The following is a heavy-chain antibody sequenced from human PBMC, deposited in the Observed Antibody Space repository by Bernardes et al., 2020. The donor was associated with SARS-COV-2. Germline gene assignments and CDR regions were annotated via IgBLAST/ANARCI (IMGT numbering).Heavy chain of an antibody. V-gene: IGHV3-53*01. J-gene: IGHJ6*02. CDR3: ATAPHYYYGLDV. Sequence: GGSLRLLCEASKFTVSNNYMSWVRQAPGKGLEWVSLLYSGGTTYYADSVKGRFTVSRDNSKNTLFLQMSDLRAEDTAIYYCATAPHYYYGLDVWGQGTAVTVSS. CDR1: KFTVSNNY. CDR2: LYSGGTT.